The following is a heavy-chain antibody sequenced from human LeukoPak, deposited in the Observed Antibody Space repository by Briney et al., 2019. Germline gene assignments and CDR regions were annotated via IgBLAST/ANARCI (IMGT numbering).Heavy chain of an antibody. D-gene: IGHD6-19*01. CDR2: IKQDGSEK. CDR3: ARGGQSSSWFWID. V-gene: IGHV3-7*01. J-gene: IGHJ4*02. Sequence: GGSLRLSCAASGITFSRYWMTWVRQAPGKGPEWVATIKQDGSEKYYVDSVKGRFTISRDNTKNSLHLQVNTLRAEDTAVYYCARGGQSSSWFWIDWGQGTQVTVSS. CDR1: GITFSRYW.